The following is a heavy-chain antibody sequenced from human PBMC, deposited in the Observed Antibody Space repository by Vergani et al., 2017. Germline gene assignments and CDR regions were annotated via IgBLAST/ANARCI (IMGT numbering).Heavy chain of an antibody. J-gene: IGHJ4*02. CDR3: ARPTNYDSSGYYLGY. D-gene: IGHD3-22*01. Sequence: EVQLVQSGAEVKKPGESLKISCTCSGYSFTSYWIGWVRQMPGKGLEWMGIIYPGDSDTRYSPSFQGQVTISADKSISTAYLQWSSLKASDTAMYYCARPTNYDSSGYYLGYWGQGTLVTVSS. CDR2: IYPGDSDT. V-gene: IGHV5-51*01. CDR1: GYSFTSYW.